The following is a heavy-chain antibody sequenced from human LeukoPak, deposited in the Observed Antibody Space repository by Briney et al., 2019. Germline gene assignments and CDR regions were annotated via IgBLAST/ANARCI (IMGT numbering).Heavy chain of an antibody. CDR2: ISNSGSTI. CDR1: GFTFSSYT. D-gene: IGHD4-11*01. Sequence: PGGSLRLSCAASGFTFSSYTMTWVRQAPGKGLEWVSYISNSGSTIYYADSVKGRFTISRDNAKNSLYLQMNSLRAEDTAVYYCARIRSNYRGYFDYWGQGTLVTVSS. V-gene: IGHV3-48*04. J-gene: IGHJ4*02. CDR3: ARIRSNYRGYFDY.